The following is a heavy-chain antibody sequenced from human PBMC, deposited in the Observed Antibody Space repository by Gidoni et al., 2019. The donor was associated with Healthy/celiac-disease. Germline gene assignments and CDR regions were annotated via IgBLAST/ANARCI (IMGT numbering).Heavy chain of an antibody. Sequence: QVQLVESGGGVVQPGRSLRLSCAASGFTFSSYAMHWVRQAPGKGLEWVAVISYDGSNKYYADSVKGRFTISRDNSKNTLYLQMNSLRAEDTAVYYCARSTTVTTGLDYWGQGTLVTVSS. CDR1: GFTFSSYA. J-gene: IGHJ4*02. V-gene: IGHV3-30-3*01. CDR2: ISYDGSNK. CDR3: ARSTTVTTGLDY. D-gene: IGHD4-17*01.